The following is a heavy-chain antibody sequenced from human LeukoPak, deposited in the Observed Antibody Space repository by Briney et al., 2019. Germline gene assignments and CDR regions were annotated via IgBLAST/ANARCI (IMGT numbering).Heavy chain of an antibody. D-gene: IGHD2-21*02. CDR2: MYYTGST. CDR3: AAVVVSGTPYFDY. Sequence: SETLSLTCTVSGGSIRSYYWTWIRQPPGKGLEWIGYMYYTGSTKYNPSLKSRVSISVDTSKNQFSLTLTSVTAADTAVYYCAAVVVSGTPYFDYWGQGTMVTVSS. CDR1: GGSIRSYY. V-gene: IGHV4-59*03. J-gene: IGHJ4*02.